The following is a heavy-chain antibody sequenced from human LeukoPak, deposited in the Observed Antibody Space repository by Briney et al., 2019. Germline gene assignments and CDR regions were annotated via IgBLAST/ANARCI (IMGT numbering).Heavy chain of an antibody. CDR1: GGSLSGYY. D-gene: IGHD3-3*01. CDR2: INHSGST. V-gene: IGHV4-34*01. J-gene: IGHJ4*02. Sequence: SETLSLTCAVYGGSLSGYYWIWIRQPPGKGLEWIGEINHSGSTNYNPSLKSRVTIAVDTTKNQFSLKLSSVAAAAAAVYYCARAYRRVPFALEYWGQGTLVTISS. CDR3: ARAYRRVPFALEY.